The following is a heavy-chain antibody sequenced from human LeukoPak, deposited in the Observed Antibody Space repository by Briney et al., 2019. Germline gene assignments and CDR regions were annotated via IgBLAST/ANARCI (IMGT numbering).Heavy chain of an antibody. V-gene: IGHV1-46*01. CDR1: GYTFTSYD. J-gene: IGHJ4*02. D-gene: IGHD6-19*01. CDR3: ARDAGLSSAWGIIPGYYFDY. CDR2: INPSGGST. Sequence: GASVKVSCKASGYTFTSYDINWVRQATGQGLEWMGIINPSGGSTTYAQKFQGRVTMTRDMSTSTVYMELSSLRSEDTAVYYCARDAGLSSAWGIIPGYYFDYWDQGTLVTVSS.